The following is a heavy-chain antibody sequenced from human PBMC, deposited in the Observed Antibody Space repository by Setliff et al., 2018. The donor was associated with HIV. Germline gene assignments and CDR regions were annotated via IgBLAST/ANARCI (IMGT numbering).Heavy chain of an antibody. D-gene: IGHD3-3*01. Sequence: GGSLRLSCVASGFTFSRYAMSWVRQAPGKGLEWVSAIGGSGGSTYYADSMKGRFTVSRENPKNTLYQEMDSLRAEDTAVYYCAKDRGHNFWSGYSDYWGQGTLVTVSS. CDR1: GFTFSRYA. J-gene: IGHJ4*02. V-gene: IGHV3-23*01. CDR2: IGGSGGST. CDR3: AKDRGHNFWSGYSDY.